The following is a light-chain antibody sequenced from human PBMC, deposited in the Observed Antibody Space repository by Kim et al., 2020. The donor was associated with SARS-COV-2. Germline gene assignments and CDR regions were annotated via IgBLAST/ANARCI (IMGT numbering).Light chain of an antibody. CDR3: VSRDSSGNLYV. V-gene: IGLV3-19*01. Sequence: SSELTQDPAVSVALGETVRITCQGDSLRKHYATWYQQKPGQAPTLVIFGKNNRPSGIPDRFSGSNSGDTTSLTISGTQAEYDADYYCVSRDSSGNLYVFGPGTKVTVL. CDR1: SLRKHY. CDR2: GKN. J-gene: IGLJ1*01.